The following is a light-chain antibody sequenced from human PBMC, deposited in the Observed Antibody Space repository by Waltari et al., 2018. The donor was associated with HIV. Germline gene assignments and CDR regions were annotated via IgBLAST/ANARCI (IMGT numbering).Light chain of an antibody. J-gene: IGLJ2*01. Sequence: SYVLTQSPSVPVAPGKTARITCGGNNIGSKSVHWYQPKPGQAPVLVTYYDSDRPSGIPERFSGSNSGNTATLTISRVEAGDEADYYCQVWDSSSGVVFGGGTRLTVL. CDR2: YDS. CDR3: QVWDSSSGVV. CDR1: NIGSKS. V-gene: IGLV3-21*04.